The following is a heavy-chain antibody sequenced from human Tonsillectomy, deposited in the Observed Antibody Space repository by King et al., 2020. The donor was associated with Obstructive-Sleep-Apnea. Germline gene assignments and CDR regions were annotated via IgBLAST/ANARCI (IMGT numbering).Heavy chain of an antibody. D-gene: IGHD6-19*01. V-gene: IGHV4-39*07. CDR3: ARGSSGWDTVPCDY. CDR2: IYYSGSS. J-gene: IGHJ4*02. CDR1: GGSISSSPYY. Sequence: QLQESGPGLVKPSETLSLTCAVSGGSISSSPYYWGWIRQPPGKGLEWIGSIYYSGSSYYNPSLKSRVTISADTSKNQFSLKLDSVTAADTAVYYCARGSSGWDTVPCDYWGQGTLVTVSS.